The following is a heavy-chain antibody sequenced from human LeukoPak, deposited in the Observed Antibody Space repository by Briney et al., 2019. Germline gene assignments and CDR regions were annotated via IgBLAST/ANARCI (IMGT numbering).Heavy chain of an antibody. D-gene: IGHD2-15*01. CDR3: TTDLVVVVVAASFDY. CDR2: IKSKTDGGTT. J-gene: IGHJ4*02. Sequence: GGSLRLSCAASGLTFSRFWMSWVRQAPGKGLEWVGRIKSKTDGGTTDYAAPVKGRFTISRDDSKNTLYLQMNSLKTEDTAVYYCTTDLVVVVVAASFDYWGQGTLVTVSS. CDR1: GLTFSRFW. V-gene: IGHV3-15*01.